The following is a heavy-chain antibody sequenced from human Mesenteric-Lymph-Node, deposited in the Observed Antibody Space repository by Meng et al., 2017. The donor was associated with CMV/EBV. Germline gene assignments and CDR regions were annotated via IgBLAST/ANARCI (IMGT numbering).Heavy chain of an antibody. Sequence: GGSLRLSCTASGFRFNTYSMNWFRQAPGKGLEWISYITSAISTIYYADSVKGRFTISRDNAKNSLNLQMNNLSADDTAVYYCARGLGLLYYNGMDVWGQGTTVTVSS. V-gene: IGHV3-48*04. J-gene: IGHJ6*02. CDR3: ARGLGLLYYNGMDV. CDR2: ITSAISTI. CDR1: GFRFNTYS. D-gene: IGHD2-15*01.